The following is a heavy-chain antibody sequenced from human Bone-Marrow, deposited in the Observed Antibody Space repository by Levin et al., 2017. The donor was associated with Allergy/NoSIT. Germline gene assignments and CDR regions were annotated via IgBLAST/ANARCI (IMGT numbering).Heavy chain of an antibody. V-gene: IGHV5-51*01. CDR3: VRTERIAVTAIDY. CDR1: GYKFTFYW. J-gene: IGHJ4*02. Sequence: GESLKISCQVSGYKFTFYWIGWVRQMPGKGLEWLGFIFPDDSDTRYSPSFEGHVTISADESINTAYLQWRSLKASDTATYYCVRTERIAVTAIDYWGQGTLVTVSS. D-gene: IGHD6-19*01. CDR2: IFPDDSDT.